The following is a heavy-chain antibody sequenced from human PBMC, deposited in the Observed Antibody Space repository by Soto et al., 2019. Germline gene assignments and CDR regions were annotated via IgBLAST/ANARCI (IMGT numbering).Heavy chain of an antibody. V-gene: IGHV2-5*02. CDR1: GFSLSTSGMG. CDR2: IYWDDDK. J-gene: IGHJ6*02. CDR3: VHSRCGGDCLQSYSAHYYYGMDV. Sequence: GSGPTLVNPTQTLTLTCTFSGFSLSTSGMGVGWIRQPPGKALEWLALIYWDDDKRYSPSLKSRLTITKDTSKNQVVLTMTNMDPVDTATYYCVHSRCGGDCLQSYSAHYYYGMDVWGQGTTVTVSS. D-gene: IGHD2-21*02.